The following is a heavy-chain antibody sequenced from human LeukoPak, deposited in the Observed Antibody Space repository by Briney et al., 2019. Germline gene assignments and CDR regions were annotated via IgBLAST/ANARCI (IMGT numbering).Heavy chain of an antibody. CDR3: ARDSESYGMDV. V-gene: IGHV4-30-2*01. J-gene: IGHJ6*02. CDR2: IYHSGST. CDR1: GGSISSSSYY. Sequence: PSETLSLTCTVSGGSISSSSYYWGWIRQPPGKGLEWIGYIYHSGSTYYNPSLKSRVTISVDRSKNQFSLKLSSVTAADTAVYYCARDSESYGMDVWGQGTTVTVSS. D-gene: IGHD1-14*01.